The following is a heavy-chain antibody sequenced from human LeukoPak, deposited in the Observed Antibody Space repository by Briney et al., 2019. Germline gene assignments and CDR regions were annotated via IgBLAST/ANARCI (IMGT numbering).Heavy chain of an antibody. V-gene: IGHV1-69*05. CDR1: GGTFSSHA. CDR3: ARAPFYFDSSGFSMDAFDI. J-gene: IGHJ3*02. Sequence: SVKVSCKASGGTFSSHAVSWVRQAPGQGLEWMGGTTPIFGSAEYAQKFQGRVTITTDDSTSTAYMELSSLRSEDTAVYYCARAPFYFDSSGFSMDAFDIWGQGTMVTVSS. D-gene: IGHD3-22*01. CDR2: TTPIFGSA.